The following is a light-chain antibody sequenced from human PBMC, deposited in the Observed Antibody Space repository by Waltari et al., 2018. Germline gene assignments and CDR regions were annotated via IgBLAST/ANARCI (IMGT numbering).Light chain of an antibody. CDR3: QQYYSRRT. CDR1: QSILYNSNDQHY. J-gene: IGKJ1*01. Sequence: DIVMTQSPDSLAVSLGERATISCKSSQSILYNSNDQHYFAWYQQKPGQPPKLLIYWESTRESGVPDRFSGSGSGTDFTLTISSLQAGDVAVYYCQQYYSRRTFGQGTKVEIK. V-gene: IGKV4-1*01. CDR2: WES.